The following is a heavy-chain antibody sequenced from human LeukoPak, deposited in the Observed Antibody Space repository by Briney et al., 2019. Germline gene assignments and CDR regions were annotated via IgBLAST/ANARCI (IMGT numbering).Heavy chain of an antibody. D-gene: IGHD3-10*01. J-gene: IGHJ3*02. CDR2: IYTSGST. V-gene: IGHV4-61*02. Sequence: SQTLSLTCTVSGGSISSGSYYGIWIRQPAGKGLEWIGRIYTSGSTNYNPSHKSRVTISVDTSKNQFSLKLSSVTAADTAVYYCARDRSSLWFGELDAFDIWGQGTMVTVSS. CDR1: GGSISSGSYY. CDR3: ARDRSSLWFGELDAFDI.